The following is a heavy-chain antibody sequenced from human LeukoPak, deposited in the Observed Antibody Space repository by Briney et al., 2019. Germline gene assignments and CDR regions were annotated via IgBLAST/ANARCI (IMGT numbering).Heavy chain of an antibody. D-gene: IGHD1-26*01. CDR2: INTNSDST. J-gene: IGHJ4*02. V-gene: IGHV1-2*02. CDR3: ARPPGSYDPLDY. Sequence: ASVKVSCKASGYTFTGYYMHWVRQAPGQGLEWMGWINTNSDSTYHARKVQIRVNMTRDQSISTAYMELSRLRSDDTAVYYCARPPGSYDPLDYWGQGTLVTVSS. CDR1: GYTFTGYY.